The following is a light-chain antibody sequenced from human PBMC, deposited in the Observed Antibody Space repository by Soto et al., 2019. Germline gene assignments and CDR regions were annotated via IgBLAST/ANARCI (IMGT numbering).Light chain of an antibody. Sequence: EILMTQSPATLSVSPGEGATLSCRASQSVSSYLAWYQQKPGQAPRLLIYGASTRATGVPARFSGSGSGTEFTLTISSPQSEDFAVYYCQQYKAWPLTFGGGTKVQIK. J-gene: IGKJ4*01. CDR3: QQYKAWPLT. CDR2: GAS. CDR1: QSVSSY. V-gene: IGKV3D-15*01.